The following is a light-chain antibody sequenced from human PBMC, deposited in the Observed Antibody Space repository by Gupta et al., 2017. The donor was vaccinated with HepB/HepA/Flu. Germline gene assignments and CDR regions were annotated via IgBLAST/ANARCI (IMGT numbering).Light chain of an antibody. CDR1: QSITTY. J-gene: IGKJ1*01. CDR3: QQSYSTPWT. CDR2: AAS. Sequence: DIQMTQSPSSLSASVGDRVTVTCRASQSITTYLNWYHQKPGKAPNLLIYAASTLQTGVPSRFSGTGSGTEFTLTIASLQPEDFATYYCQQSYSTPWTFGQGTXVEIK. V-gene: IGKV1-39*01.